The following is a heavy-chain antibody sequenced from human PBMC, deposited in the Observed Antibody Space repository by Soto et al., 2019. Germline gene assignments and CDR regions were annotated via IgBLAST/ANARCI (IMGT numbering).Heavy chain of an antibody. D-gene: IGHD3-22*01. V-gene: IGHV3-53*01. CDR3: ARDRVESGYPEYFQH. Sequence: EVQLVESGGGVIQPGGSLRLSCAASGFTVSSNYMIWVRQAPGKGLEWVSVMYSGGSTYYADSVKGRFTISRDNSKNTLYLQMNSLRAEDTAVYYCARDRVESGYPEYFQHWGQGTLVTVSS. J-gene: IGHJ1*01. CDR1: GFTVSSNY. CDR2: MYSGGST.